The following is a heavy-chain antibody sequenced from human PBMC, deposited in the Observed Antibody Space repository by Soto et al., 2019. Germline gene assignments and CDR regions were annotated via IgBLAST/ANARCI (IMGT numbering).Heavy chain of an antibody. CDR1: GFTFRTYS. V-gene: IGHV3-21*05. Sequence: GGSLRLSCAASGFTFRTYSMNWVRQAPGKGLEWVSYIISSYIYYADSVKGRFTISRDNAKNSLYLQMNSLRAEDTAVYYCARDVDYAFDIWGQGTMVTVSS. J-gene: IGHJ3*02. CDR3: ARDVDYAFDI. D-gene: IGHD4-17*01. CDR2: IISSYI.